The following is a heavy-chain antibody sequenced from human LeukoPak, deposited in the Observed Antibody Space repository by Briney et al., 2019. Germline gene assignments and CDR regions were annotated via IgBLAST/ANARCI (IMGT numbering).Heavy chain of an antibody. D-gene: IGHD2-21*02. J-gene: IGHJ4*02. CDR2: IKQDGSEK. CDR3: ARVSRGGDYYFDY. Sequence: PGGSLRLSCAASGFTFSSYWMSWVRQAPGKRLEWVANIKQDGSEKYYVDSVKGRFTISRDNAKNSLYLQMNSLRAEDTAVYYCARVSRGGDYYFDYWGQGTLVTVSS. V-gene: IGHV3-7*01. CDR1: GFTFSSYW.